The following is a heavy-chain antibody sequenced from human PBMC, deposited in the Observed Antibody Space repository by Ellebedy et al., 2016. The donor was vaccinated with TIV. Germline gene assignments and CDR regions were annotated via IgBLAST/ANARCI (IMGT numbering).Heavy chain of an antibody. J-gene: IGHJ6*03. CDR3: AKGGGNRLYYYYYMDV. CDR2: ISGSGGST. Sequence: GGSLRLSXVASEFTFNTYAMSWVRQAPGKGLEWVSAISGSGGSTYYADSVKGRFTISRDNSKNTLYLQMNSLRAEDTAVYYCAKGGGNRLYYYYYMDVWGKGTTVTVSS. CDR1: EFTFNTYA. V-gene: IGHV3-23*01. D-gene: IGHD4-23*01.